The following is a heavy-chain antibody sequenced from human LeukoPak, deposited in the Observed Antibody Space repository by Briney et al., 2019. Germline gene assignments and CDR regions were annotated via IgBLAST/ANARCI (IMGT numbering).Heavy chain of an antibody. CDR3: VRDWDHYDFDS. D-gene: IGHD3-3*01. Sequence: GGSLRLSCAASGFTFSNYWIHWVRQAPGKGLVWVSRINPAGNYANYADSVKGRFTISRDNAKNTVYLQMNSLRAEDTALFYCVRDWDHYDFDSWGQGTLVTVSP. J-gene: IGHJ5*01. V-gene: IGHV3-74*01. CDR2: INPAGNYA. CDR1: GFTFSNYW.